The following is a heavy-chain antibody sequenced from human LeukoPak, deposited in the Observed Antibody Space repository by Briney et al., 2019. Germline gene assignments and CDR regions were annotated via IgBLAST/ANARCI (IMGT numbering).Heavy chain of an antibody. D-gene: IGHD1-26*01. Sequence: GGSLRLSCAASGFTFSSYGMHWVRQAPGKGLEWVAFIRYDGSNKYYADSVKGRFTISRDNSKNTLYLQMNSLRAEDTAVYYCARLGELPWTNCYYGMDVWGQGTTVTVSS. CDR3: ARLGELPWTNCYYGMDV. CDR2: IRYDGSNK. J-gene: IGHJ6*02. V-gene: IGHV3-30*02. CDR1: GFTFSSYG.